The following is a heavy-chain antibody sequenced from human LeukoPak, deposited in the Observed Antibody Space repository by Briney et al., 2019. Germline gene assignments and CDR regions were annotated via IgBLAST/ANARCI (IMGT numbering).Heavy chain of an antibody. CDR1: GGTFSIYA. CDR3: ARAARNPFLGTTGTFDY. V-gene: IGHV1-69*13. CDR2: IIPIFGTA. Sequence: ASVTVSCTASGGTFSIYAISWVRHAPGQGLEWMGGIIPIFGTANYAQKFQGRVTITADESTSTAYMELSSLRSEDTAVYYCARAARNPFLGTTGTFDYWGQGTLVTVSS. J-gene: IGHJ4*02. D-gene: IGHD1-1*01.